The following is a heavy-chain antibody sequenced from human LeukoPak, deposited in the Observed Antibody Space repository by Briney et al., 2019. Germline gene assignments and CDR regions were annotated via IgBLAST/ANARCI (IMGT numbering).Heavy chain of an antibody. D-gene: IGHD3-3*01. CDR3: ARYGTDYDFWSGYYYFDY. V-gene: IGHV4-4*07. Sequence: PSETLSLTCTVSGGSISSYHWSWIRQPAGKGLEWIGRIYTSGSTNYNPSLKSRVTMSVDTSKNQFSLKLSSVTAADTAMYYCARYGTDYDFWSGYYYFDYWGQGTLVTVSS. CDR1: GGSISSYH. J-gene: IGHJ4*02. CDR2: IYTSGST.